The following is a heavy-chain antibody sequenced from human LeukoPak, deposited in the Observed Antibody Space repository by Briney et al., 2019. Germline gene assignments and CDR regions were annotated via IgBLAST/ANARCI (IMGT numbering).Heavy chain of an antibody. CDR2: ISSSGST. Sequence: PSETLSLTCTVSGGSIFGYYFNWIRQPPGKGLEWIGYISSSGSTNFHPSFKSRVTISADRSKNQISLRMRSVTAADTAVYYCARHRYDYFDYWGQGTLVTVSS. CDR1: GGSIFGYY. V-gene: IGHV4-59*08. CDR3: ARHRYDYFDY. D-gene: IGHD3-16*02. J-gene: IGHJ4*02.